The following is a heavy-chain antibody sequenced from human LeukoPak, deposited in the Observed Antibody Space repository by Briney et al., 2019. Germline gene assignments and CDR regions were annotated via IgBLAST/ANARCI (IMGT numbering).Heavy chain of an antibody. V-gene: IGHV4-39*01. CDR2: IYYSGTA. CDR1: GGSISSSSYY. CDR3: ANVGSSWYLFQH. D-gene: IGHD6-13*01. J-gene: IGHJ1*01. Sequence: PSETLSLTCTVSGGSISSSSYYWGWIRQPPGKGLEWIGSIYYSGTAYYNPFLKSRVTISVDKSKNQFSVKLTSVTAADTAVYYCANVGSSWYLFQHWGQGTLVTVSS.